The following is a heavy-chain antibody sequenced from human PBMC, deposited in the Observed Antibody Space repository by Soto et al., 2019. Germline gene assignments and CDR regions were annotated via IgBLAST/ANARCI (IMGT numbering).Heavy chain of an antibody. CDR3: ASTEDFFDY. J-gene: IGHJ4*02. V-gene: IGHV4-31*03. CDR1: GVSLTSGTYY. Sequence: PSETLSLTCSVSGVSLTSGTYYWSWIRQHPGKGLEWIEYIFYSGSTDYNPSLKSRVNISVDTSKNQFSLELSSVTAADTAVYYCASTEDFFDYWGQGTLVTVSS. CDR2: IFYSGST.